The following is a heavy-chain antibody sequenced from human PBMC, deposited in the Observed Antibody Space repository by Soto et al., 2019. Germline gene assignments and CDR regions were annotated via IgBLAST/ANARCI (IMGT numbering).Heavy chain of an antibody. CDR1: GFIFNNYA. CDR3: AKALVPALTAKFGY. CDR2: VTASGGGT. Sequence: VQLLESGGGLVLPGGSLRLSCAASGFIFNNYAMTWVRQAPGKGLEWVSTVTASGGGTFYANSVKGRFTISRDNSRNTLHLQMSSLRVEDTALYYCAKALVPALTAKFGYWGQGTLVTVSS. D-gene: IGHD5-18*01. J-gene: IGHJ4*02. V-gene: IGHV3-23*01.